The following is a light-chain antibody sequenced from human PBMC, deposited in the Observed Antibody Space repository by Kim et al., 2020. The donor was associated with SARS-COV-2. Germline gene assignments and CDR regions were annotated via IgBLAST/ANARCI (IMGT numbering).Light chain of an antibody. CDR3: QQFYSPPPT. J-gene: IGKJ3*01. V-gene: IGKV4-1*01. Sequence: VSLGERATIKCKSSRTMSNSLAWYQQRPGQPPNLLITWASTRESGVPDRFSGSGSGTDFTLTISSLQAEDVAVYYCQQFYSPPPTFGPGTKVDIK. CDR1: RTMSNS. CDR2: WAS.